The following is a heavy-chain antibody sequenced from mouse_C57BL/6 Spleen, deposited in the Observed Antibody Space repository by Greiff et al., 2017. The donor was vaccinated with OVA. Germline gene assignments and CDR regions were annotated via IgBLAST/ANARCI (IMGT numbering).Heavy chain of an antibody. CDR3: AMLALDYDY. D-gene: IGHD3-1*01. J-gene: IGHJ2*01. CDR2: IHPSDSVT. Sequence: QVQLQQPGPALVKPGASVKVSCKASGYTFTSYWMHWVKQRPGQGLEWIGRIHPSDSVTNYNQKFKGKATLTVDKSSSTAYMQLSSLTSEDSPVYYCAMLALDYDYWGQATTLTVSS. CDR1: GYTFTSYW. V-gene: IGHV1-74*01.